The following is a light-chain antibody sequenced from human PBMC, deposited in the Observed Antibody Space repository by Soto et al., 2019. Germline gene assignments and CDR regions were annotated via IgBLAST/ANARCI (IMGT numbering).Light chain of an antibody. CDR2: GNS. CDR1: SSNIGAGFD. Sequence: QSVLTQPPSVSGAPGQRVTISCTGSSSNIGAGFDVHWYHQIAGTAPKLLIYGNSNRPSGVPDRFSGSKSGTSASLAITGLQAEDEADYYCQSFDSSRIGLLFGGGTKVTVL. J-gene: IGLJ2*01. V-gene: IGLV1-40*01. CDR3: QSFDSSRIGLL.